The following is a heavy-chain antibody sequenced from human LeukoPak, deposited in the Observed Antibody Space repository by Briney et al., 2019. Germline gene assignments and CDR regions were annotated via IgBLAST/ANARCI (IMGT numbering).Heavy chain of an antibody. CDR1: GFIVSSNY. V-gene: IGHV3-66*01. J-gene: IGHJ4*02. CDR2: IYSGGST. Sequence: GGSLRLSCAASGFIVSSNYMSWVRQAPGKGLEWVSVIYSGGSTYYADSVKGRFTISRDNSKNTLYLQMSSLRAEDTAVYYCAREWGWELSTAGYWGQGTLVTVSS. D-gene: IGHD1-26*01. CDR3: AREWGWELSTAGY.